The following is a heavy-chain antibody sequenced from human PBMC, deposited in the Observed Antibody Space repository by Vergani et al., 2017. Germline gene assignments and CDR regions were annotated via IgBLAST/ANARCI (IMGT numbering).Heavy chain of an antibody. V-gene: IGHV3-23*04. CDR2: ISGSGGST. CDR1: GFTFSSYA. J-gene: IGHJ5*02. Sequence: EVQLVESGGGLIQPGGSLRLSCAASGFTFSSYAMSWVRQAPGKGLEWVSAISGSGGSTNYADSVKGRFTISRDNSKNTLYLQMNSLRAEDTAVYYCAKDGGVGASTENWFDPWGQGTLVTVSS. D-gene: IGHD1-26*01. CDR3: AKDGGVGASTENWFDP.